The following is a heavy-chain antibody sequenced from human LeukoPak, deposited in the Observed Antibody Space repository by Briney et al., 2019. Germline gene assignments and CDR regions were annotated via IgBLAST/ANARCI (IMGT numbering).Heavy chain of an antibody. J-gene: IGHJ4*02. CDR2: IYSDETT. V-gene: IGHV3-53*01. CDR3: GGQLEL. CDR1: GFSVSSNY. D-gene: IGHD1-26*01. Sequence: GGSLRLSCAASGFSVSSNYMSWVRQAPGKGLEWVALIYSDETTYYADSVKGRFTISRDNSKSTLYLQMNSLRSEDTAVYYCGGQLELRGQGTLVTVSS.